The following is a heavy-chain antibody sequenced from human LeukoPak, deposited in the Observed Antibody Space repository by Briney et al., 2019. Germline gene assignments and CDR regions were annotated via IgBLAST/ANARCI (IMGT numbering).Heavy chain of an antibody. CDR1: GGSISSYY. J-gene: IGHJ4*02. CDR2: IYYSGST. D-gene: IGHD3-22*01. CDR3: ARERDYYDSSGYPVLDY. V-gene: IGHV4-59*01. Sequence: SETLSLTCTVSGGSISSYYWSWIRQPPGKGLEWIGYIYYSGSTNYNPSLKSRVTISVDTSKNQFSLKLSSVTAADTAVYYCARERDYYDSSGYPVLDYWGQGTLVTVSS.